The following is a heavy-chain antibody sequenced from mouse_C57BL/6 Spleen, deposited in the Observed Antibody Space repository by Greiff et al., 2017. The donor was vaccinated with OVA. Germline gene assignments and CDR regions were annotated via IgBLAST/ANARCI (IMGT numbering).Heavy chain of an antibody. Sequence: EVQLVESGGGLVQPKGSLKLSCAASGFSFNTYAMNWVRQAPGKGLEWVARIRSKSNNYATYYADSVKDRFTISRDDSESMLYLQMNNLKTEDTAMYYCVRGGSGLYYAMDYWGQGTSVTVSS. J-gene: IGHJ4*01. CDR2: IRSKSNNYAT. D-gene: IGHD3-2*02. CDR3: VRGGSGLYYAMDY. V-gene: IGHV10-1*01. CDR1: GFSFNTYA.